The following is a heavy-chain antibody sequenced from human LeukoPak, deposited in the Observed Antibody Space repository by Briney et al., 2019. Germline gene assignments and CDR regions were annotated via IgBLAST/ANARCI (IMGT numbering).Heavy chain of an antibody. J-gene: IGHJ4*02. CDR2: ISPNSGGT. CDR1: GYTFTDYY. Sequence: ASVKLSCKASGYTFTDYYMHWVRQAPGPGLEWKGWISPNSGGTNYAQKFQGRVTMTRDTSISTAYLELSGLRSDDTAVYYCARGQYYHDSSGYDYWGQGTLVTVSS. CDR3: ARGQYYHDSSGYDY. D-gene: IGHD3-22*01. V-gene: IGHV1-2*02.